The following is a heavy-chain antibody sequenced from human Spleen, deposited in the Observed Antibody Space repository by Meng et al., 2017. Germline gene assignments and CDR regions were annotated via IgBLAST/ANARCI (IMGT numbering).Heavy chain of an antibody. Sequence: QVQMWRHVAAVKRPGSSVKFSCKAYVCTLCSYAISWVQQAPGQGLEWMGGIIPIFGTANYAQKFQGRVTITADESTSTAYMELSSLRSEDTAVYYCARPGLRLSSRGAFDYWGQGTLVTVSS. CDR1: VCTLCSYA. CDR2: IIPIFGTA. CDR3: ARPGLRLSSRGAFDY. D-gene: IGHD3-16*02. V-gene: IGHV1-69*01. J-gene: IGHJ4*02.